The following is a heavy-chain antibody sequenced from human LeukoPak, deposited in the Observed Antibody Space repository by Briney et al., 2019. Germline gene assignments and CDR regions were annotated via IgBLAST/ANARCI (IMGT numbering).Heavy chain of an antibody. Sequence: GGSLRLSCAVSGFTSSSYWMSWVRQAPGKGLEWVANIKQDGSEKYYVDSVKGRFTISRDNAKNSLYLQMNSLRAEDTAVYYCARAPYCIGGSCRFDYWGQGTPVTVSS. CDR1: GFTSSSYW. CDR2: IKQDGSEK. CDR3: ARAPYCIGGSCRFDY. D-gene: IGHD2-15*01. V-gene: IGHV3-7*03. J-gene: IGHJ4*02.